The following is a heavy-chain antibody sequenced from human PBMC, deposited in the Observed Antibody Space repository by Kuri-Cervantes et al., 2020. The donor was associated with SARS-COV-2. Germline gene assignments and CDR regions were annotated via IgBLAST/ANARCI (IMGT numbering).Heavy chain of an antibody. D-gene: IGHD3-10*01. J-gene: IGHJ4*02. Sequence: GESLKISCAASGFTFSSYSMNWARQAPGKGLEWVSSISSSSSYIYYADSVKGRFTISRDNAKNSLYLQMNSLRAEDTAVYYCARASSYYYGSGYYFDYWGQGTLVTVSS. CDR3: ARASSYYYGSGYYFDY. CDR2: ISSSSSYI. V-gene: IGHV3-21*01. CDR1: GFTFSSYS.